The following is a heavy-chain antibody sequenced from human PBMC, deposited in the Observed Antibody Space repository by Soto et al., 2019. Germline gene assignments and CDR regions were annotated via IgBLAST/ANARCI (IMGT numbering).Heavy chain of an antibody. J-gene: IGHJ6*02. Sequence: SETLSLTCIVSGGSISSKTHYWGWIRQPPGKGLEWIGSIFYSGSTYYKPSLKSRVNISVDTSKNQFSLKLSSVTAADTAVYYRARCDYGYGMDVWGQGTTVTVSS. V-gene: IGHV4-39*01. CDR1: GGSISSKTHY. CDR2: IFYSGST. CDR3: ARCDYGYGMDV. D-gene: IGHD4-17*01.